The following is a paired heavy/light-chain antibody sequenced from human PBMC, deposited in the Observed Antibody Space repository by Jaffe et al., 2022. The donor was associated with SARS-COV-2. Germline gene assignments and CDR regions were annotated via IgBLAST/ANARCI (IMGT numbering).Light chain of an antibody. CDR1: QGISSW. CDR3: QQANSFPWT. V-gene: IGKV1D-12*01. CDR2: AAS. Sequence: DIQMTQSPSSVSASVGDRVTITCRASQGISSWLAWYQQKPGKAPKLLIYAASSLQSGVPSRFSGSGSGTDFILTISSLQPEDFATYYCQQANSFPWTFGQGTKVEIK. J-gene: IGKJ1*01.
Heavy chain of an antibody. CDR3: ARGTPSGYLSPDY. Sequence: EVQLVESGGGLVQPGGSLRLSCATSGFTFSHYSMNWVRQAPGKGLEWVSYISSSSGTIYYADSVKGRFTISRDNAKNSLYLQMNSLRDEDTAVYYCARGTPSGYLSPDYWGQGTLVTVSS. CDR1: GFTFSHYS. V-gene: IGHV3-48*02. D-gene: IGHD5-18*01. CDR2: ISSSSGTI. J-gene: IGHJ4*02.